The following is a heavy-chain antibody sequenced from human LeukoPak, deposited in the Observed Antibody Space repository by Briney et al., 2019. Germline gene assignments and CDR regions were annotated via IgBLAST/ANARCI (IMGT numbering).Heavy chain of an antibody. V-gene: IGHV4-61*02. D-gene: IGHD6-13*01. Sequence: SETLSLTCAVSGGSISSGMYYWSWVRQPAGRGLGWIWRIYTSGSTNYNPSRKSRVTISVDTSKNQFSLKLSSVTAADTAVYYCARLSVGVSSSWYIDYWGQGTLATVPS. CDR3: ARLSVGVSSSWYIDY. J-gene: IGHJ4*02. CDR1: GGSISSGMYY. CDR2: IYTSGST.